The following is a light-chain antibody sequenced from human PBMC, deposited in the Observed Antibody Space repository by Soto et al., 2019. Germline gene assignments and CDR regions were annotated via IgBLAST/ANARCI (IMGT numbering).Light chain of an antibody. V-gene: IGLV6-57*04. CDR3: QSYDNTNVV. J-gene: IGLJ2*01. CDR2: EDN. Sequence: NFMLTQPPSVSESPGKTATISCTRSSGRITSNYVQWYQQRPGSAPSTVIYEDNLRPSEVPDRFSGSVDGSSNSASLTISGLKTEDEADYYCQSYDNTNVVFGGGTKLTVL. CDR1: SGRITSNY.